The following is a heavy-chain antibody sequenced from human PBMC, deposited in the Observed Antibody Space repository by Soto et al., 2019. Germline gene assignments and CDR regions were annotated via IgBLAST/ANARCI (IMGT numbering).Heavy chain of an antibody. CDR1: GYTFTSYG. V-gene: IGHV1-18*01. CDR3: ARYSGYDDAFDI. Sequence: QVQLVQSGAEVKKPGASVKVSCKASGYTFTSYGISWVRQAPGQGLEWMGWISAYNGNTNYAQKLQGRVTMTTDTSTRKAYRGLRSLRSDDTAVYSYARYSGYDDAFDIWGQGTMVTVSS. CDR2: ISAYNGNT. J-gene: IGHJ3*02. D-gene: IGHD5-12*01.